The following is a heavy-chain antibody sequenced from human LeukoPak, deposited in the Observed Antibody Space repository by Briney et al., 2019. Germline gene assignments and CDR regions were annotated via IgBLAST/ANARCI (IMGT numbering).Heavy chain of an antibody. Sequence: PGRSLRLSCAASGFTFNSYAMHWARQAPGKGLEWVAVISYDGSNKYYADSVKGRFTISRDNSKNTLYLQMNSLRAEDTAVYYCARGYGDFTYYFDYWGQGTLVTVSS. J-gene: IGHJ4*02. CDR3: ARGYGDFTYYFDY. CDR2: ISYDGSNK. CDR1: GFTFNSYA. V-gene: IGHV3-30*04. D-gene: IGHD4-17*01.